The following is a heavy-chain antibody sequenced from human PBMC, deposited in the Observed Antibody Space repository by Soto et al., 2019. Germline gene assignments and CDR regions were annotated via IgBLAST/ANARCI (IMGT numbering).Heavy chain of an antibody. CDR2: IYWDDDK. Sequence: QITLKESGPTLVKPTQTLTLTCSFSGFSLSTSGVGVGWIRQPPGKALEWLALIYWDDDKRYSPSLKSRLTITKDTSKNQVVLTMTNMDPVDTAKYFCAHDQVGATGFDYWGQGTLVTVSS. J-gene: IGHJ4*02. CDR3: AHDQVGATGFDY. V-gene: IGHV2-5*02. D-gene: IGHD1-26*01. CDR1: GFSLSTSGVG.